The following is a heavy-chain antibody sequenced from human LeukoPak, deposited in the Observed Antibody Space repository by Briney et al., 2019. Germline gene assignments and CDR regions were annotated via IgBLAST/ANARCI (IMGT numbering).Heavy chain of an antibody. J-gene: IGHJ4*02. CDR2: IYPRDGST. CDR3: ARDQEGFDY. Sequence: ASVKVSCKASGYTFTSNYIHWVRQAPGQGLEWMGMIYPRDGSTSYAQKFQGRVTVTRDTSTSTVHMELSGLRSEDTAVYYCARDQEGFDYWGQGTLDTVSS. V-gene: IGHV1-46*01. CDR1: GYTFTSNY.